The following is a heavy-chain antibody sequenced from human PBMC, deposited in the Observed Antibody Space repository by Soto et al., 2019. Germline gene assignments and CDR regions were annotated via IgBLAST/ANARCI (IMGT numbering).Heavy chain of an antibody. J-gene: IGHJ4*02. D-gene: IGHD2-15*01. V-gene: IGHV3-30*18. CDR3: AKDLEYCSGGSCRYFDY. CDR2: ISYDGSNK. Sequence: GSLRLSCAASGFTFSSYGMHWVRQAPGKGLEWVAVISYDGSNKYYADSVKGRFTISRDNSKNTLYLQMNSLRAEDTAVYYCAKDLEYCSGGSCRYFDYWGQGTLVTVSS. CDR1: GFTFSSYG.